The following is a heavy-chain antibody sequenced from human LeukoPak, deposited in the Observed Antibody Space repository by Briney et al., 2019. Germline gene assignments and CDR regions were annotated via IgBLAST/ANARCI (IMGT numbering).Heavy chain of an antibody. D-gene: IGHD6-13*01. J-gene: IGHJ4*02. CDR2: IYYSGST. CDR3: ARGSSSWYTLRFDY. Sequence: SETLSLTCTVSGGSISSSSYYWGWIRQPPGKGLEWIGSIYYSGSTYYNPSLKSRVTISVDTSKNQFSLKLSSVTAADTAVYYCARGSSSWYTLRFDYWGQGTLVTVSS. V-gene: IGHV4-39*01. CDR1: GGSISSSSYY.